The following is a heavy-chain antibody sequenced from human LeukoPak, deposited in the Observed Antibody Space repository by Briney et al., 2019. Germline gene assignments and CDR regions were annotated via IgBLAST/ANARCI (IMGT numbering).Heavy chain of an antibody. D-gene: IGHD1-26*01. CDR2: IDPNTGGT. V-gene: IGHV1-2*06. J-gene: IGHJ4*02. Sequence: ASVKVSCKASGYTFTNYYIHWVRQAPGQGLEWMGRIDPNTGGTKSAKNFQGRVTMTRDTSISTAYMALSGLRSDDTAVYYCASLYDIVGTTVDYWGQGTLVTVSS. CDR1: GYTFTNYY. CDR3: ASLYDIVGTTVDY.